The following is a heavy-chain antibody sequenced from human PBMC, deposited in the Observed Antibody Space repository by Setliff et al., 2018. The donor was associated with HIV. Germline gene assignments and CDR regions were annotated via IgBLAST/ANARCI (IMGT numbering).Heavy chain of an antibody. J-gene: IGHJ4*02. CDR3: ARYDYGDFDY. CDR2: IYYGGST. V-gene: IGHV4-39*07. CDR1: GDSISSSNYY. Sequence: SETLSLTCTVSGDSISSSNYYWVWIRQPPGKGLEWIGTIYYGGSTYYNPSLKSRVTISVDTSKNQFSLNLSSVTAADTAVHYCARYDYGDFDYWGQGTPVTVSS. D-gene: IGHD4-17*01.